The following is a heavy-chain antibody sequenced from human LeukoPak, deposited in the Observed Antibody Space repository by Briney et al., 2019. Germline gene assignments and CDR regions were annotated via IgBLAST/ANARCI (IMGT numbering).Heavy chain of an antibody. CDR1: GFTFSSYR. CDR3: ARDKCSGGSCYGFDY. J-gene: IGHJ4*02. CDR2: ISSSSSYI. D-gene: IGHD2-15*01. Sequence: GGSLRLSCAASGFTFSSYRMSWVRQAPGKGLEWVSSISSSSSYIYYADSVKGRFTISRDNAKNSLYLQMNSLRAEDTAVYYCARDKCSGGSCYGFDYWGQGTLVTVSS. V-gene: IGHV3-21*01.